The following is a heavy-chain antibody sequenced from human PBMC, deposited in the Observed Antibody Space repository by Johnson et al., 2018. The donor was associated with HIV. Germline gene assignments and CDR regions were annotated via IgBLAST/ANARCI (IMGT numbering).Heavy chain of an antibody. CDR3: ARDRYYNFWSGYYPDAFDI. Sequence: VQLLESGGGLVQPGGSLRLSCAASGFTVSSNYMSWVRQAPGKGLEWVSLISRDGGSTYYAGSVKGRFTISRDNAKNSLYLQMNSLRGEDTAVYYCARDRYYNFWSGYYPDAFDIWGQGTGVTVSS. J-gene: IGHJ3*02. V-gene: IGHV3-7*01. CDR2: ISRDGGST. CDR1: GFTVSSNY. D-gene: IGHD3-3*01.